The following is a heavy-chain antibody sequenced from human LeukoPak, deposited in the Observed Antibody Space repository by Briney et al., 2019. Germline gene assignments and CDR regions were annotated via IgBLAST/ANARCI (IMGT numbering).Heavy chain of an antibody. CDR2: INHSGST. CDR1: GGSISSGGYY. J-gene: IGHJ4*02. CDR3: ARAITYYDILFRRGHFDY. Sequence: SETLSLTCTVSGGSISSGGYYWSWIRQHPGKGLEWIGEINHSGSTNYNPSLKSRVTISVDTSKNQFSLKLSSVTAADTAVYYCARAITYYDILFRRGHFDYWGQGTLVTVSS. V-gene: IGHV4-39*07. D-gene: IGHD3-9*01.